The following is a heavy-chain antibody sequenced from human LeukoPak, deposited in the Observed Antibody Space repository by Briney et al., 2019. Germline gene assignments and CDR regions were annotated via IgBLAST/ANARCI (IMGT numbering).Heavy chain of an antibody. V-gene: IGHV1-69*01. J-gene: IGHJ4*02. D-gene: IGHD3-10*01. CDR1: GGTFSSYA. CDR3: ASSDYYYGSGSCWGGYYFDY. Sequence: SVKVSCKASGGTFSSYAISWVRQAPGQGLEWMGGIIPIFGTANYAQKFQGRVTITADESTCTAYMELSSLRSEDTAVYYCASSDYYYGSGSCWGGYYFDYWGQGTLVTVSS. CDR2: IIPIFGTA.